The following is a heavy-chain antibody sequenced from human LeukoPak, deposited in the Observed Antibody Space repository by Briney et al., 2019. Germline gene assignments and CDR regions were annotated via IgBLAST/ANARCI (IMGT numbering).Heavy chain of an antibody. CDR2: INPSGGST. CDR3: ARDSYYDSSGSVDY. Sequence: ASVKASCKASGHTFTSHYMHSVRQAPGQGVGWMGRINPSGGSTTYAQRFQGRVTMIRDTSTSTVYMELSSLRSEDTAVYFCARDSYYDSSGSVDYWGQGTLVTVSS. CDR1: GHTFTSHY. J-gene: IGHJ4*02. V-gene: IGHV1-46*01. D-gene: IGHD3-22*01.